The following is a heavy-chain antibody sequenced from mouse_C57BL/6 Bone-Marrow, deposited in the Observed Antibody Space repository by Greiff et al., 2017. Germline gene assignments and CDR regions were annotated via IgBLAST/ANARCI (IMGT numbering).Heavy chain of an antibody. D-gene: IGHD1-2*01. V-gene: IGHV7-1*01. CDR3: ARGAEDYGLIGC. CDR2: SRNKANDYTT. J-gene: IGHJ2*01. CDR1: GFTFSDFY. Sequence: EVQLVDSGGGLVQSGRSLTLSCATSGFTFSDFYMEWVRQAPGKGLEWIAASRNKANDYTTDYSASVKGRFIVSRDTSQSILYLQMNALRAEDTARYYCARGAEDYGLIGCWGEGTTLTVSS.